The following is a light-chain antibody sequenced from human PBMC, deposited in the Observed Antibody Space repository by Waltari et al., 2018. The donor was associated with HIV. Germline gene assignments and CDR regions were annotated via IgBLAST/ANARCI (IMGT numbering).Light chain of an antibody. V-gene: IGKV3-15*01. CDR1: QTVSNN. Sequence: EIVLTQSPGTLSLSPGESATLSCRASQTVSNNYLAWYQQKPGQAPRLLIYGTSTRATGIPARFSGSGSGTEFTLTISSLQSEDFAVYFCQQYNDWPPWTFGPGTKVEIK. J-gene: IGKJ1*01. CDR3: QQYNDWPPWT. CDR2: GTS.